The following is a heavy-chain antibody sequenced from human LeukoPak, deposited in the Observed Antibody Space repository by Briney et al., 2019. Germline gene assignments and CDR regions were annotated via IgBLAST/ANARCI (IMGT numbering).Heavy chain of an antibody. CDR1: GYTFTSYY. CDR3: ARDPGLPPAHYYYGMDV. D-gene: IGHD5-12*01. J-gene: IGHJ6*02. V-gene: IGHV1-46*01. Sequence: ASVKVSCKASGYTFTSYYMHWVRQAPGQGLEWMGIINPSGGSTSYAQKFQGRVTMTRDTSTSTVYMELSSPRSEDTAVYYCARDPGLPPAHYYYGMDVWGQGTTVTVSS. CDR2: INPSGGST.